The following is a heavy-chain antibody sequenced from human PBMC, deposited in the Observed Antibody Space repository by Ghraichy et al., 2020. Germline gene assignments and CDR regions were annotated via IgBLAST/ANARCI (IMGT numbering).Heavy chain of an antibody. Sequence: SETLSLTCAVYGGSFSGYYWSWIRQPPGKGLEWIGEINHSGSTNYNPSLKSRVTISVDTSKNQFSLKLSSVTAADTAVYYCARTVIPSRHSSGWYLRRQSHFDYWGQGTLVTVSS. J-gene: IGHJ4*02. CDR3: ARTVIPSRHSSGWYLRRQSHFDY. V-gene: IGHV4-34*01. CDR1: GGSFSGYY. D-gene: IGHD6-19*01. CDR2: INHSGST.